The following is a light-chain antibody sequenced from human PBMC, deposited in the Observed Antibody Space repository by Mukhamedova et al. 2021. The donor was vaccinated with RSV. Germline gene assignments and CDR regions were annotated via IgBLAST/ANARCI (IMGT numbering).Light chain of an antibody. J-gene: IGKJ1*01. Sequence: WYQRRVHGKVPKLLIHGASTLHSGVPSRFSGSGSGTDFSLTITSLQPEDVATYYCQRYYTAPKTFSQGTRVEIK. V-gene: IGKV1-27*01. CDR3: QRYYTAPKT. CDR2: GAS.